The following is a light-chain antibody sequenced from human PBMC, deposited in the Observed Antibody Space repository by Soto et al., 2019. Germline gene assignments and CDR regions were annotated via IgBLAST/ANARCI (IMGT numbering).Light chain of an antibody. CDR1: SSDVGGYDY. CDR3: SPYTTNSARG. J-gene: IGLJ2*01. Sequence: QSVLTQSASVSGSPGQSITIPCTGTSSDVGGYDYVSWYQQHPGNVPNLIIYEVIKRPSGVSHRFSGSKSGNTASLTISGLQTEDQADYYCSPYTTNSARGVGVGTK. CDR2: EVI. V-gene: IGLV2-14*01.